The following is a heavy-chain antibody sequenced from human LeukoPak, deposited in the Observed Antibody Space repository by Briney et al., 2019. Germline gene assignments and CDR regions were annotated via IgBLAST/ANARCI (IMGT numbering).Heavy chain of an antibody. J-gene: IGHJ4*02. Sequence: PGGSLRLPCVVSGFTFSSYWMHWVRQAPGKGLVWVSRINSDGSSTSYADSVKGRFTISRDNAKNTLYLQMNSLRAEDTAVYYCERGGAAAAFDYWGQGTLVTVSS. CDR3: ERGGAAAAFDY. CDR1: GFTFSSYW. CDR2: INSDGSST. V-gene: IGHV3-74*01. D-gene: IGHD6-13*01.